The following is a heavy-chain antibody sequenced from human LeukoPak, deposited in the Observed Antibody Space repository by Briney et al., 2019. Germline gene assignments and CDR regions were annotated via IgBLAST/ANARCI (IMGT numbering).Heavy chain of an antibody. CDR2: IYYSGNT. V-gene: IGHV4-59*01. D-gene: IGHD5-12*01. CDR3: ARDGSGYEVDAFDI. CDR1: GGSISSYY. J-gene: IGHJ3*02. Sequence: PSETLSLTCTVSGGSISSYYGSWLRQPPGKGLEWLGYIYYSGNTNYNPSRKSRVTISVDTSKNQFSLKLSSVTAADTAVYYCARDGSGYEVDAFDIWGRGTMVTVSS.